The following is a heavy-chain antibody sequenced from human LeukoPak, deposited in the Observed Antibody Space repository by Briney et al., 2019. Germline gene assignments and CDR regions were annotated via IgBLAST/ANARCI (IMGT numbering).Heavy chain of an antibody. V-gene: IGHV3-13*01. CDR1: GFTFSSYD. Sequence: GGSLRPSCAASGFTFSSYDMHWVRQATGKGLEWVSAIGTAGDTYYPGSVKGRFTISRENAKNSLYLQMNSLRAGDTAVYYCARVLRGSSGYYYDASDIWGQGTMVTVSS. J-gene: IGHJ3*02. D-gene: IGHD3-22*01. CDR3: ARVLRGSSGYYYDASDI. CDR2: IGTAGDT.